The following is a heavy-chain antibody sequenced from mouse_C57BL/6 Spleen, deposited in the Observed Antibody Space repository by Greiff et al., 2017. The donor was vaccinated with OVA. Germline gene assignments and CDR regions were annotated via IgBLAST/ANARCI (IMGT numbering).Heavy chain of an antibody. CDR3: AKRGGNSPFDY. Sequence: VMLVESGPGLVAPSQSLSITCTVSGFSLPSYGVSWVRQPPGKGLEWLGVIWGDGSTNSHSALISKLSISKDNSKSQVFLKLNSLQSDDTATYYCAKRGGNSPFDYWGQGTTLTVSS. J-gene: IGHJ2*01. CDR1: GFSLPSYG. V-gene: IGHV2-3*01. D-gene: IGHD2-1*01. CDR2: IWGDGST.